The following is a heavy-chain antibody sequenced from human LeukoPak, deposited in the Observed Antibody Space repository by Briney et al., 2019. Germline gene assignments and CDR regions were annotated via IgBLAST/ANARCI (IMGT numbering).Heavy chain of an antibody. D-gene: IGHD3-22*01. CDR1: GFTFSSYA. CDR3: AKDFRRYYYDSSGYYPLYYFDY. J-gene: IGHJ4*02. CDR2: ISGSGGST. Sequence: GGSLRLSCAASGFTFSSYAMSWVRQAPGKGLEWVSAISGSGGSTYYADSVKGRFTISRDNSKNTLYLQMNSLRAEDTAVYYCAKDFRRYYYDSSGYYPLYYFDYWGQGTLVTVSS. V-gene: IGHV3-23*01.